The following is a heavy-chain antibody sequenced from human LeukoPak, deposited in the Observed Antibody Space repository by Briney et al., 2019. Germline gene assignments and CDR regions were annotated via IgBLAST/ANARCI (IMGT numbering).Heavy chain of an antibody. Sequence: SETLSLTCAVYGGSFSGYYWSWIRQPPGKGLEWIGEINHSGSTNYNPSLKSRVTISVDTSKNQFSLKLSSVTAADTAVYYCARRVLRYFDWLSNWFDPWGQGTLVTVSS. CDR3: ARRVLRYFDWLSNWFDP. V-gene: IGHV4-34*01. D-gene: IGHD3-9*01. CDR1: GGSFSGYY. J-gene: IGHJ5*02. CDR2: INHSGST.